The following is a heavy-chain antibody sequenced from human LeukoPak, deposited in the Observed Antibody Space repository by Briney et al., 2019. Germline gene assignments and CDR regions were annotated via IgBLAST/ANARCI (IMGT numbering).Heavy chain of an antibody. J-gene: IGHJ4*02. CDR2: IWYDGSNK. CDR1: GFTFTEYG. V-gene: IGHV3-33*01. CDR3: ARGVEMVTINYFDY. D-gene: IGHD5-24*01. Sequence: GRSLRLSCTVSGFTFTEYGFHWVRQAPGKGLEWVAVIWYDGSNKFYADSVKGRFTISRDNAKNSLYLQMNSLRVEDTAVYYCARGVEMVTINYFDYWGQGTLVTVSS.